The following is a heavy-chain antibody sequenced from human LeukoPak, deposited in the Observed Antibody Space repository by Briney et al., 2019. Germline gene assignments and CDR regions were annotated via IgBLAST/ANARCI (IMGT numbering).Heavy chain of an antibody. V-gene: IGHV1-2*02. Sequence: GASVKVSCKASGYTFTDYYIHWVRQAPGQGLEWMGWINPSSGGTNFAQKFQGRVTMTRDTSISTAYMELSSLRSDDTAVYYCARRYCSSTNCYTPGFDPWGQGTLVTVSP. CDR2: INPSSGGT. J-gene: IGHJ5*02. D-gene: IGHD2-2*02. CDR1: GYTFTDYY. CDR3: ARRYCSSTNCYTPGFDP.